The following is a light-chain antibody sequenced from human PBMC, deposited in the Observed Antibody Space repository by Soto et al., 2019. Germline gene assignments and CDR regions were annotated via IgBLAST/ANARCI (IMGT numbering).Light chain of an antibody. Sequence: EIVLTQSPATLSLSPGERATLSCRASQSVSSYLAWYQQKPGQAPRLLMYDASNRATGVPARFSGSGSGTDFTLTISSLEPEDFATYFCQQSYSHPWTFGQGTTVEI. CDR1: QSVSSY. V-gene: IGKV3-11*01. J-gene: IGKJ1*01. CDR2: DAS. CDR3: QQSYSHPWT.